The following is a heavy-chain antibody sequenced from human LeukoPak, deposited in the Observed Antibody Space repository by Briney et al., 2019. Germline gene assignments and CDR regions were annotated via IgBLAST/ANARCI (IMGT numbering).Heavy chain of an antibody. V-gene: IGHV4-59*01. CDR1: GGSISSYY. D-gene: IGHD5-12*01. CDR2: IHYSGST. Sequence: SETLSLTCTVSGGSISSYYWSWIRQPPGKGLEWIGYIHYSGSTNYNPPLKSRVTISIDASKNQFSLRLTSVTAADTAVYYCARDRGRGYDLNELDYWGQGTLVTVSS. J-gene: IGHJ4*02. CDR3: ARDRGRGYDLNELDY.